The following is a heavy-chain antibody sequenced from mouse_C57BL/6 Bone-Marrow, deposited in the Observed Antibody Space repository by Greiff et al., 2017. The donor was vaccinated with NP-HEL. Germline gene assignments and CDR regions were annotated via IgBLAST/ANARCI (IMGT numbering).Heavy chain of an antibody. CDR2: IDPSDSYT. J-gene: IGHJ2*01. D-gene: IGHD1-1*01. V-gene: IGHV1-50*01. Sequence: QVQLQQSGAELVKPGASVKLSCKASGYTFTSYWMQWVKQRPGQGLEWIGEIDPSDSYTNYNQKFKGKATLTVDTSSSTAYMQLSSLTSEDSAVYYCARRSDYYGSSLDYWGQGTTLTVSS. CDR3: ARRSDYYGSSLDY. CDR1: GYTFTSYW.